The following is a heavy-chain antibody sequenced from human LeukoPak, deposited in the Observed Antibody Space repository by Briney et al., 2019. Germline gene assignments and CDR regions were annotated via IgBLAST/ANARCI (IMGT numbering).Heavy chain of an antibody. CDR3: ATVRSTARDAFDI. CDR1: GYTLTELS. Sequence: ASVRVSCKVSGYTLTELSMHWVRQDPGKGLEWMGGFDPEDGETIYAQKFQGRVTMTEDTSTDTAYMELSSLRSEDTAVYYCATVRSTARDAFDIWGQGTMVTVSS. V-gene: IGHV1-24*01. J-gene: IGHJ3*02. CDR2: FDPEDGET. D-gene: IGHD4-11*01.